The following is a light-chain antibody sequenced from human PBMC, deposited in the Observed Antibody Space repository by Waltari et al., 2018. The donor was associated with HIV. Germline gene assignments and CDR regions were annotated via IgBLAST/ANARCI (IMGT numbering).Light chain of an antibody. J-gene: IGKJ4*01. CDR1: QSISNY. V-gene: IGKV1-39*01. Sequence: DIQMTQSPSSLSASVGDRVTITCRASQSISNYLDWYQQKPGKAPKLLIYAASTLQSGVPSRFSGSGSGTDFTLTISSLQPEDFATYYCQQSYSTPPTFGGGTKWRSN. CDR3: QQSYSTPPT. CDR2: AAS.